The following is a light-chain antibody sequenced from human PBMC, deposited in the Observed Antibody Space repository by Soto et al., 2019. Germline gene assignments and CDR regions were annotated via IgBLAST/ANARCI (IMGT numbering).Light chain of an antibody. CDR1: QHISTY. V-gene: IGKV1-33*01. CDR2: DAS. CDR3: QQYDALPPT. J-gene: IGKJ3*01. Sequence: DIQMTQSPSSLSASVGDRVTITCQASQHISTYLNWFQQKPGKAPELLIYDASNLVPGVPSRFSASGPGTDFTFTISSLQPEDIATYYCQQYDALPPTFGPGTNVDIK.